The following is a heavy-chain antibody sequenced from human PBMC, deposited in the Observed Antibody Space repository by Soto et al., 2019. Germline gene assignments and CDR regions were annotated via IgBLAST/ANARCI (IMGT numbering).Heavy chain of an antibody. CDR1: GFSLSTSGVG. CDR2: IYWDDDK. CDR3: AHTVAAGAGVDY. Sequence: QITLKESGPTLVKPTQTLTLTCTFSGFSLSTSGVGVGWIRQPPGKALEWLALIYWDDDKRYSPSLKSRLTIXKXXSKNQVVLTMTNMDPVDTATYYCAHTVAAGAGVDYWGQGTLVTVSS. J-gene: IGHJ4*02. V-gene: IGHV2-5*02. D-gene: IGHD6-13*01.